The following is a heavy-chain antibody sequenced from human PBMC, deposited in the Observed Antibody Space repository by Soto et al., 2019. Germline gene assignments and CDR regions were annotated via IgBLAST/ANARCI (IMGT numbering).Heavy chain of an antibody. J-gene: IGHJ4*02. CDR2: IYYSGST. CDR1: GGTVSSYY. V-gene: IGHV4-59*08. CDR3: ARHSNRNYGPYYFDY. D-gene: IGHD4-4*01. Sequence: EIQLVTCTVSGGTVSSYYWSWLRQSPGKGLEWIGYIYYSGSTKYKPSLKSRVTISVDTSKNQFSLKVSSATAADTAVYYCARHSNRNYGPYYFDYWGLGALVTVS.